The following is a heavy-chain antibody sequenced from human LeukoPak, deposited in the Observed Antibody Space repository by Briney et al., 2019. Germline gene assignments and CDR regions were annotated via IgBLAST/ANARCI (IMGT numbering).Heavy chain of an antibody. V-gene: IGHV1-2*02. J-gene: IGHJ4*02. Sequence: GASVKVSCKASGYTFTGYYMHWVRQAPGQGLEWMGWINPKTGGTSYAQKFQGRVTMTRDTSISTINVELTRLTSDDTAVYYCARATAENDHWGQGTLVTVSS. D-gene: IGHD1-14*01. CDR3: ARATAENDH. CDR1: GYTFTGYY. CDR2: INPKTGGT.